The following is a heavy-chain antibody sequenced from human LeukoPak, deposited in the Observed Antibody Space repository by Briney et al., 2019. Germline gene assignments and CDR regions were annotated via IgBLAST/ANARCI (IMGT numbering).Heavy chain of an antibody. CDR3: ARGEDYYYYMDV. CDR2: IYYSGST. V-gene: IGHV4-59*11. J-gene: IGHJ6*03. Sequence: SETLSLTCTVSGGSISSHYWSWIRQPPGKGLEWIGYIYYSGSTNYNPSPKSRVTISVDTSKNQFSLKLSSVTAADTAVYYCARGEDYYYYMDVWGKGTTVTVSS. CDR1: GGSISSHY.